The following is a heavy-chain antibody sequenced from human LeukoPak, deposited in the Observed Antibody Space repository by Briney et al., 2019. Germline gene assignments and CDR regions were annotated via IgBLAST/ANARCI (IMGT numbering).Heavy chain of an antibody. CDR1: CYTLTSYG. V-gene: IGHV1-18*01. CDR3: ARGWLRFETVCDY. D-gene: IGHD5-12*01. Sequence: RASVKGSCKGSCYTLTSYGNSWGGQAPGQRLEWVGWISAYNGNTNYAQKLQGRVTMTTDTSTSTAYMELRSLRSDDTAVYYCARGWLRFETVCDYWGQGTLVTVSS. J-gene: IGHJ4*02. CDR2: ISAYNGNT.